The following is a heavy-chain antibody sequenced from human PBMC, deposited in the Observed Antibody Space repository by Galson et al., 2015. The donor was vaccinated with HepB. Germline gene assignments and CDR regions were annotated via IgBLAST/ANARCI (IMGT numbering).Heavy chain of an antibody. J-gene: IGHJ2*01. CDR2: ISGSGGST. CDR1: GFTFSSYA. V-gene: IGHV3-23*01. D-gene: IGHD3-10*01. CDR3: AKDPGFRGVHDL. Sequence: SLRLSCAASGFTFSSYAMSWVRQAPGKGLEWVSAISGSGGSTYYADSVKGRFTISRDNSKNTLYLLMNSLRAEDTAVYYCAKDPGFRGVHDLWGRGTLVTVSS.